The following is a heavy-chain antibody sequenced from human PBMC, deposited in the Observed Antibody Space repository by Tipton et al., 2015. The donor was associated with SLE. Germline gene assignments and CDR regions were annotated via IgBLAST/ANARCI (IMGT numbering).Heavy chain of an antibody. J-gene: IGHJ4*02. Sequence: TLSLTCSVSGGAVIHNYWSWIRQPPGKGLEWIGYIHSSGTTKYNSSLRSRVTISVDTSKNQFSLKLTSVTAADAAVYYCARVGAGPRLFDYWGQGTLVTVSS. V-gene: IGHV4-59*02. D-gene: IGHD3-16*01. CDR3: ARVGAGPRLFDY. CDR1: GGAVIHNY. CDR2: IHSSGTT.